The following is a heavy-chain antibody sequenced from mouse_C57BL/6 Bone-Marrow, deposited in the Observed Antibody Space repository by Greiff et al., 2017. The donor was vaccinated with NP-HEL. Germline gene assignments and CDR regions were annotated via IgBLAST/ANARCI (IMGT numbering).Heavy chain of an antibody. CDR1: GYNFTNYW. V-gene: IGHV1-72*01. Sequence: QVQLQQPGAELVKPGASVKLSCKASGYNFTNYWMHWVKQRPGRGLEWIGRIDPNSGGTKNDETFKSKATLTVDKPSSTPYMQLSSLTSEDSAVYYCARYYYGSGYFDYWGQGTTLTVSS. CDR3: ARYYYGSGYFDY. D-gene: IGHD1-1*01. J-gene: IGHJ2*01. CDR2: IDPNSGGT.